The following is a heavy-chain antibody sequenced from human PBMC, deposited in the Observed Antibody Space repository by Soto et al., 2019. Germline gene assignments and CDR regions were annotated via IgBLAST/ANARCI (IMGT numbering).Heavy chain of an antibody. CDR3: ARGILLLQYYYYMDV. D-gene: IGHD2-21*01. J-gene: IGHJ6*03. CDR2: INHSGST. V-gene: IGHV4-34*01. Sequence: SETLSLTCAVYGGSFSGYYWSWIRQPPGKGLEWIGEINHSGSTNYNPSLKSRVTISVDTSKNQFSLKLSSVTAADTAVYYCARGILLLQYYYYMDVWGKGNTVTVSS. CDR1: GGSFSGYY.